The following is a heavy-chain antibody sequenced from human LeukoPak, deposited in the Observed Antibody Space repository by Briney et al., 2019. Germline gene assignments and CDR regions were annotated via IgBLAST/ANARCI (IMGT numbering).Heavy chain of an antibody. J-gene: IGHJ5*02. D-gene: IGHD2-2*01. Sequence: SQTLSLTCAICGYSFSSNSVTWNWIRQSPSRGLEWMGRTYYRSTWYNHYAVSVRGRITVNPDTSKNQFSLHLNSVTPEDTAVYYCARRLTQYDCFDPWGQGILVTVSS. CDR3: ARRLTQYDCFDP. CDR2: TYYRSTWYN. CDR1: GYSFSSNSVT. V-gene: IGHV6-1*01.